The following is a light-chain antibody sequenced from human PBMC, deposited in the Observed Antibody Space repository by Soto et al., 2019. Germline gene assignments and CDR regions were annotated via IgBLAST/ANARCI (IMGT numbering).Light chain of an antibody. V-gene: IGLV2-14*01. CDR2: EVS. Sequence: QSALTQPAAVSGSPGQSITISCTGTSSDVGGYDYVSWYQQHPGKAPKLMISEVSNRPSGVSTRFSGSKSGNTASLTISGLQTEDEVDYYCSSYTRDTLIFGGGTKLTVL. J-gene: IGLJ2*01. CDR3: SSYTRDTLI. CDR1: SSDVGGYDY.